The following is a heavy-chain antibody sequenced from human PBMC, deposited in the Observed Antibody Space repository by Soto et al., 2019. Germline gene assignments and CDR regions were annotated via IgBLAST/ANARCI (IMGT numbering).Heavy chain of an antibody. CDR2: IKQDGSEK. V-gene: IGHV3-7*05. Sequence: EVQLVESGGGLVQPGGSLRLSCAASEFTFIGSWMKWVRQDPGRGLAWVATIKQDGSEKYYVDSAKGRFTISRDTAKNSLYLQMNSLRAEDTAVYYCATTGGYWGQGTLVTVSS. D-gene: IGHD3-10*01. J-gene: IGHJ4*02. CDR1: EFTFIGSW. CDR3: ATTGGY.